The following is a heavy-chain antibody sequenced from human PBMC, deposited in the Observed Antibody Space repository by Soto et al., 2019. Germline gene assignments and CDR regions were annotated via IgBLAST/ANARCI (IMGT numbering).Heavy chain of an antibody. Sequence: PGGSLRLSCAASGFIFSTYAMSWVRQAPGKGLEWVSAIRGSGGSTYYADFVKGRFTISRDNSKNMLYLQMNSLRADDTAVYYCAKDGSHSGYDLDYCGHGVLVTVSS. CDR1: GFIFSTYA. J-gene: IGHJ4*01. CDR2: IRGSGGST. V-gene: IGHV3-23*01. CDR3: AKDGSHSGYDLDY. D-gene: IGHD5-12*01.